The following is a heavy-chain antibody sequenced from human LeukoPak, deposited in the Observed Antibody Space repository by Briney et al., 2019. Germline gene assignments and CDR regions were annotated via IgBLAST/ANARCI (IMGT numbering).Heavy chain of an antibody. CDR1: GYTFTSYY. CDR2: INPNSGGT. CDR3: ARSEYQLRKGAFDI. D-gene: IGHD2-2*01. V-gene: IGHV1-2*02. J-gene: IGHJ3*02. Sequence: ASVKVSCKASGYTFTSYYMHWVRQAPGQGLEWMGWINPNSGGTNYAQKFQGRVTMTRDTSISTAYMELSRLRSDDTAVYYCARSEYQLRKGAFDIWGQGTMVTVSS.